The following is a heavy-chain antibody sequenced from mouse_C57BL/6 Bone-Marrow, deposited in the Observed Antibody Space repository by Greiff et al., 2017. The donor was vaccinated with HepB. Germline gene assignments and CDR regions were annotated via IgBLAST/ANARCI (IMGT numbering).Heavy chain of an antibody. CDR1: GFNIKNTY. J-gene: IGHJ3*01. V-gene: IGHV14-3*01. CDR3: ASYYYGSSYRFAY. Sequence: VQLQQSVAELVRPGASVKLSCTASGFNIKNTYMHWVKQRPEQGLEWIGRIDPANGNTKYAPKFQGKATITADTSSNTAYLQLSSLTSEDTAIYYCASYYYGSSYRFAYWGQGTLVTVSA. D-gene: IGHD1-1*01. CDR2: IDPANGNT.